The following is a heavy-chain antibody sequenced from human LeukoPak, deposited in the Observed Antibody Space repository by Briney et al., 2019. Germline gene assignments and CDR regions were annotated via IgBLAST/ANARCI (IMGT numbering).Heavy chain of an antibody. CDR2: ISASDDST. Sequence: GSLRLSCAASGFTFSNYDMNWVRQAPGKGLEWVSTISASDDSTYYADSVKGRFTISRDKSTNTLYLQMNSLRAEDTAVYYCTKRLVRHFDYWGQGTLVTVSS. J-gene: IGHJ4*02. D-gene: IGHD6-19*01. V-gene: IGHV3-23*01. CDR3: TKRLVRHFDY. CDR1: GFTFSNYD.